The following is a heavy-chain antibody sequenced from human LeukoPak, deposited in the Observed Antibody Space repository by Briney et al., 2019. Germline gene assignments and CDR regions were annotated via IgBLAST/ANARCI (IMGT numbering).Heavy chain of an antibody. CDR1: GYTFTGYY. CDR3: ARGRILKRHSAEYFQH. D-gene: IGHD1-1*01. J-gene: IGHJ1*01. CDR2: INPNSGGT. Sequence: ASVKVSCKASGYTFTGYYMHWVRQAPGQGLEWMGWINPNSGGTNYAQKFQGRVTMTRDTSISTAYMELSRLRSDDTAVYYCARGRILKRHSAEYFQHWARAPWSPSPQ. V-gene: IGHV1-2*02.